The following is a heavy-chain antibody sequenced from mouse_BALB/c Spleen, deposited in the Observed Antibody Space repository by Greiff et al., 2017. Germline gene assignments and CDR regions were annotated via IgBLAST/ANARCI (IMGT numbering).Heavy chain of an antibody. V-gene: IGHV3-6*02. Sequence: EVQLQQSGPGLVKPSQSLSLTCSVTGYSITSCYYWNWIRQFPGNKLEWMGYISYDGSNNYNPSLKNRISITRDTSKNQFFLKLNSVTTEDTATYYCASKRGYGYWFAYWGQGTLVTVSA. CDR1: GYSITSCYY. CDR2: ISYDGSN. CDR3: ASKRGYGYWFAY. J-gene: IGHJ3*01. D-gene: IGHD1-2*01.